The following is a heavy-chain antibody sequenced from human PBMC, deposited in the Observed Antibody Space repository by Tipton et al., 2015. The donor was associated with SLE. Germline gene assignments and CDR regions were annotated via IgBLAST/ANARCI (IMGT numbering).Heavy chain of an antibody. J-gene: IGHJ5*02. V-gene: IGHV4-30-2*01. Sequence: TLSLTCTVSGVSMSSGGSSWSWIRRPPGRGLEWVGHIFYSGSTYYNQSLKSRVTMSVDRSKNQFSLTMSSVTAADTAVYYCARGGEYSSSYNWFDPWGRGTLVTVSS. D-gene: IGHD6-6*01. CDR1: GVSMSSGGSS. CDR2: IFYSGST. CDR3: ARGGEYSSSYNWFDP.